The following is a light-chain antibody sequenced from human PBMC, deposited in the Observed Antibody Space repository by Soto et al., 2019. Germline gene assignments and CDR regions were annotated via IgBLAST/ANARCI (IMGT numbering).Light chain of an antibody. Sequence: DVAMTQSPLSLPVTLGQQASISCTSSQSLVHTDGNTYLSCFQQRTGQSPRSLIYKVSDWDSGVPDRLSGSGSGTYLKLKISRVEAEDVGVYYCMQATHWPWTFGQGTKVDI. CDR1: QSLVHTDGNTY. CDR3: MQATHWPWT. J-gene: IGKJ1*01. V-gene: IGKV2-30*02. CDR2: KVS.